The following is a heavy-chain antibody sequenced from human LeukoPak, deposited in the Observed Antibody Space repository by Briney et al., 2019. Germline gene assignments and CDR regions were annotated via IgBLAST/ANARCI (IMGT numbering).Heavy chain of an antibody. CDR3: TREGGAYNLYDS. J-gene: IGHJ4*02. Sequence: PGGSLRLSCTASGFTFGDYAMSWIRQAPGKGLEWGGVIRSTAYGETAAYAASVRVRFTISRDDSKASAYLQTNSLKTEDTAVYHCTREGGAYNLYDSWGQGPLVTVSS. CDR2: IRSTAYGETA. D-gene: IGHD1-1*01. V-gene: IGHV3-49*03. CDR1: GFTFGDYA.